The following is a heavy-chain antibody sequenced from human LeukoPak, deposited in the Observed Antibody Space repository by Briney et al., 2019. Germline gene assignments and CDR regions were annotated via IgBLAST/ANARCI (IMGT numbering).Heavy chain of an antibody. Sequence: PSGTLSLTCAVSGGSISSSNWWGWVRQPPGKGLEWIGEIYHSGSTNYNPSLKSRVTISVDKSKHQFSLKLSSVTAEDTAVYYCASLRVIQLWLRSYWFDYWGQGTLVTVSS. J-gene: IGHJ4*02. CDR1: GGSISSSNW. D-gene: IGHD5-18*01. CDR2: IYHSGST. CDR3: ASLRVIQLWLRSYWFDY. V-gene: IGHV4-4*02.